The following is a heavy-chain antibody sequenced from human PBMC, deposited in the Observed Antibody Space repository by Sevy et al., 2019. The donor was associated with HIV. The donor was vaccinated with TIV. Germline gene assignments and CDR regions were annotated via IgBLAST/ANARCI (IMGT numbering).Heavy chain of an antibody. Sequence: GGSLRLSCAASGFSFSVYAMSWVRQAPGKGLEWVSGISGSAGSTYYADSVKGRFTISSKNCKNTVYLQMNSLRAEETAVYYCAKRDGDSGGYLGAFDIWGQGTVVTVSS. CDR1: GFSFSVYA. V-gene: IGHV3-23*01. D-gene: IGHD3-22*01. CDR2: ISGSAGST. CDR3: AKRDGDSGGYLGAFDI. J-gene: IGHJ3*02.